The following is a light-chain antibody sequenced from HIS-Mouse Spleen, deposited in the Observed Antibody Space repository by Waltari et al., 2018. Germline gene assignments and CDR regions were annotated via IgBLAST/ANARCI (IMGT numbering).Light chain of an antibody. CDR3: QQSYSTPGT. J-gene: IGKJ1*01. Sequence: LQMTESTSSMSASVGDRFTITCRASQSISSYLNWYQQKPGKAPKLLIYAASSLTSGVPSRFSGSGSGTDFTLTISSLQPEDFATYYCQQSYSTPGTFGQGTKVEIK. CDR2: AAS. CDR1: QSISSY. V-gene: IGKV1-39*01.